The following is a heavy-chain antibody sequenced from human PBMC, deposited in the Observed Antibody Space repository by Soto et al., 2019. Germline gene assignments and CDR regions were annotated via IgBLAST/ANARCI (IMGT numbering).Heavy chain of an antibody. CDR2: IYYRGNT. J-gene: IGHJ4*02. CDR1: GDSINSDKYY. V-gene: IGHV4-39*01. CDR3: ARLQGLATISYYFDF. Sequence: QLQASGPGLVKPSETLSLTCSVSGDSINSDKYYWGWIRQPPGKGLEWIGSIYYRGNTYYNPSPQTRVTISLDKSQSPFSLGLTAGTAADSAVYFCARLQGLATISYYFDFWGQGAQGTVSS. D-gene: IGHD3-9*01.